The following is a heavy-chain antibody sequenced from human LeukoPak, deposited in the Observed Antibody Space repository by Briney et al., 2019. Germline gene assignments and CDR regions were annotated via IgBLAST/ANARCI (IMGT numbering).Heavy chain of an antibody. CDR3: ARNGGSYSGFEY. V-gene: IGHV3-53*01. Sequence: GGSLRLSCAASGFTVSTSYMSWVRQAPGKGLEWVSVIYSGGSTYYADSVKGRFTISRDNSKNTVYLRMNSLRAQDTAVYYCARNGGSYSGFEYWGRGTLVTVSS. CDR2: IYSGGST. CDR1: GFTVSTSY. D-gene: IGHD1-26*01. J-gene: IGHJ4*02.